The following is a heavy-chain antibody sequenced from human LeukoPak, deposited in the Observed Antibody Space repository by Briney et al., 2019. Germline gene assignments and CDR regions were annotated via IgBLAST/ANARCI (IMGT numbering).Heavy chain of an antibody. CDR3: ARGRYLDWLPYFFDY. D-gene: IGHD3-9*01. Sequence: GGSRRLSCAASGFTFTIYWMSWVRQAPGRGLEWVANIDQDGREKSFVDSVKGRFSISRGNAKNTLHLQMNSLRVEDTGVYYCARGRYLDWLPYFFDYWGQGTLVTVSS. CDR2: IDQDGREK. J-gene: IGHJ4*02. CDR1: GFTFTIYW. V-gene: IGHV3-7*01.